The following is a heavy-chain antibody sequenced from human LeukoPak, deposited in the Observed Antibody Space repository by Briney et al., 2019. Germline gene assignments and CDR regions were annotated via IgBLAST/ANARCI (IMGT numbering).Heavy chain of an antibody. CDR2: IYYSGST. J-gene: IGHJ4*02. V-gene: IGHV4-39*01. Sequence: SETLSLTCTVSGGSISSSSYYWGWIRQPPGKGLEWIGNIYYSGSTYYNPSLKSRVTISVDTSKNQFSLKLSSVTAADTAVYCCARFIAAADYFDYWGQGTLVTVSS. D-gene: IGHD6-13*01. CDR3: ARFIAAADYFDY. CDR1: GGSISSSSYY.